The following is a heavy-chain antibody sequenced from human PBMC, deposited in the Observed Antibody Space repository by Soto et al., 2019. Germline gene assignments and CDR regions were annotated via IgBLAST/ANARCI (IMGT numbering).Heavy chain of an antibody. CDR1: GYTFTGYY. Sequence: ASVKVSCKASGYTFTGYYMHWVRQAPGQGLEWMGWINPNSGGTNYAQKFQGRVTMTRDTSISTAYMELSRLRSDDTAVYYCARDPLIAVAGTVHGFGPWGQGTLVTVSS. J-gene: IGHJ5*02. V-gene: IGHV1-2*02. CDR2: INPNSGGT. D-gene: IGHD6-19*01. CDR3: ARDPLIAVAGTVHGFGP.